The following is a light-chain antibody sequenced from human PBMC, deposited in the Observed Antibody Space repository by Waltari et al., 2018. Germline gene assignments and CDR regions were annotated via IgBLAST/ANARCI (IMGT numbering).Light chain of an antibody. V-gene: IGKV3-20*01. J-gene: IGKJ1*01. CDR3: QHYLRLPVT. Sequence: EIVLTQSPGTLSLSLGERATVSCRASQRVSWALAWYQQTPGQAPRLLIYGASTRATGIPDRFSGSGSGTDFSLTISRLEPDDFAVYYCQHYLRLPVTCGQGTTVEI. CDR2: GAS. CDR1: QRVSWA.